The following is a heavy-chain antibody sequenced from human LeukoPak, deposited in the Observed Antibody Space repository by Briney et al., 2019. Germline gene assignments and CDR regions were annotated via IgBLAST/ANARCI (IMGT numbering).Heavy chain of an antibody. Sequence: SETLSLTCTVSGGSISSHYRSWIRQPPGKGLEWIGYIYYSGSTNYNPSLKSRVTISVDTSKNQFSLKLSSVTAAGTAVYYCARLYYDILTGYYNLDYWGQGTLVTVSS. CDR1: GGSISSHY. CDR3: ARLYYDILTGYYNLDY. J-gene: IGHJ4*02. D-gene: IGHD3-9*01. CDR2: IYYSGST. V-gene: IGHV4-59*11.